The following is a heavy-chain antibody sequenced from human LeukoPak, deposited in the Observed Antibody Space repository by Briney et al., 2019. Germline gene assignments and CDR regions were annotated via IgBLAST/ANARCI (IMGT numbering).Heavy chain of an antibody. D-gene: IGHD6-19*01. V-gene: IGHV1-3*01. CDR2: INAGNGNT. Sequence: GASVKVSCKASGYTFTSYAMHWVRQAPGQRLEWMGWINAGNGNTKYSQKFQGRVTITRDTSASTAYMELSSLRSEDTAVYYCASATHFSSGWSDAIDIWGQGTMVTVSS. CDR1: GYTFTSYA. CDR3: ASATHFSSGWSDAIDI. J-gene: IGHJ3*02.